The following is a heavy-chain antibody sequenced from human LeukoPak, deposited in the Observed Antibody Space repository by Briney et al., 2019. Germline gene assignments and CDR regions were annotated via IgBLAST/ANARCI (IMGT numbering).Heavy chain of an antibody. J-gene: IGHJ4*02. CDR2: IKQDGSEK. CDR1: GFTFDDYT. CDR3: AKDQVRGYSYGIKDY. V-gene: IGHV3-7*01. Sequence: GGSLRLSCAASGFTFDDYTMHWVRQAPGKGLEWVANIKQDGSEKYYVDSVKGRFTISRDNAKNSLYLQMNSLRAEDTAVYYCAKDQVRGYSYGIKDYWGQGTLVTVSS. D-gene: IGHD5-18*01.